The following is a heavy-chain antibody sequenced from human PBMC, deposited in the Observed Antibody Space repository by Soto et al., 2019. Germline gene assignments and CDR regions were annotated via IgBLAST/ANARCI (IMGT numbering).Heavy chain of an antibody. D-gene: IGHD3-16*01. CDR2: INAGNGNT. CDR1: GYTFTSYA. V-gene: IGHV1-3*01. J-gene: IGHJ4*02. Sequence: ASVKVSCKASGYTFTSYAMHWVRQAPGQRLEWMGWINAGNGNTKYSQKFQGRVTITRDTSAGTAYMELSSLRSEDTAVYYCARGLRGSPYYFDYWGQGTLVTVSS. CDR3: ARGLRGSPYYFDY.